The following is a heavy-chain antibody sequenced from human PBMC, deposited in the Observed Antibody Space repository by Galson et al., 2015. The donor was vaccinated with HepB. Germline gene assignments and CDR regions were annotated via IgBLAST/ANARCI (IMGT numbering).Heavy chain of an antibody. CDR3: ARGSTEDITLLVGIASVGWFDP. J-gene: IGHJ5*02. D-gene: IGHD3-3*01. V-gene: IGHV3-21*01. CDR1: GFTFSRHS. Sequence: SLRLSCAASGFTFSRHSMNWIRQAPGKGLEWVSSISATSSYVHYADSMRDRFTITRDNAKNSLFLRMTSLRVEDTAVYYCARGSTEDITLLVGIASVGWFDPWGQGTLVTVSP. CDR2: ISATSSYV.